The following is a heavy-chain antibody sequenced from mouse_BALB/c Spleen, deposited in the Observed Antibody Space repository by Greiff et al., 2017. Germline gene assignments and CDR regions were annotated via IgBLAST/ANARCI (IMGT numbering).Heavy chain of an antibody. D-gene: IGHD1-1*01. Sequence: VQLVESGPELVKPGASVKMSCKASGYTFTDYVISWVKQRTGQGLEWIGEIYPGSGSTYYNEKFKGKATLTADKSSNTAYMQLSSLTSEDSAVYFCASPYYYGSSLYYFDYWGQGTTLTVSS. CDR1: GYTFTDYV. CDR2: IYPGSGST. V-gene: IGHV1-77*01. J-gene: IGHJ2*01. CDR3: ASPYYYGSSLYYFDY.